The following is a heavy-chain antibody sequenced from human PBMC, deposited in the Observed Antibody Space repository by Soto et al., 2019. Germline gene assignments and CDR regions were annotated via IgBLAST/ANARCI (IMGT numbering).Heavy chain of an antibody. CDR1: AYIFTNYW. D-gene: IGHD5-12*01. V-gene: IGHV5-10-1*01. CDR2: IDPSDSST. CDR3: AREYSGYDPYGMDV. J-gene: IGHJ6*02. Sequence: GESLKISCDGSAYIFTNYWIIWVRQLPGKGLEYTGRIDPSDSSTNYSPSFQGHVTISADTSISTAYLQWASLTASDTAMYYCAREYSGYDPYGMDVWGQGTTVTVSS.